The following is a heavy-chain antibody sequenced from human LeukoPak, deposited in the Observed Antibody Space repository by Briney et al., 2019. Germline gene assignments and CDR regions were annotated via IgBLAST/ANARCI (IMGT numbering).Heavy chain of an antibody. CDR2: IYYSGST. D-gene: IGHD4-11*01. Sequence: KASETLSLTCTVSGGSISSSSYYWGWIRQPPGKGLEWIGSIYYSGSTYYNPSLKSRATIVVDTSKNQFSLKLNSVTAADTAVYYCARAINDYSNYEVLTDNWFDPWGQGTLVTVSS. J-gene: IGHJ5*02. CDR3: ARAINDYSNYEVLTDNWFDP. V-gene: IGHV4-39*01. CDR1: GGSISSSSYY.